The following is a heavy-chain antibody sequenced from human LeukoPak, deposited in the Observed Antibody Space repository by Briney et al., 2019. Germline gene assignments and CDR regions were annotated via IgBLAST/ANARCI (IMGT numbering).Heavy chain of an antibody. V-gene: IGHV4-39*01. CDR2: IYYSGTT. Sequence: PSETLSLTCTVSGGSISSSSYHWDWIRQPPGKGLEWIGSIYYSGTTYYNPSLKSRVTISVDTSKNQFSLKLSSVTAADTAVYYCAKRYGSGNYVDYWGQGTLVTVSS. CDR1: GGSISSSSYH. CDR3: AKRYGSGNYVDY. D-gene: IGHD3-10*01. J-gene: IGHJ4*02.